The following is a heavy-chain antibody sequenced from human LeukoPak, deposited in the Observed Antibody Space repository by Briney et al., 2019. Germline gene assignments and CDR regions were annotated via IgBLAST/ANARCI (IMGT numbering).Heavy chain of an antibody. Sequence: PSETLSLTCAVYGGSSSGYYWSWIRHPPGKGLEWIGEINHSGGTNYNPSLKSRVTISVDTSKNQFSLKLSSVTAADTAVYYCARIRGWADPWGQGTLVTVSS. CDR3: ARIRGWADP. D-gene: IGHD1-26*01. J-gene: IGHJ5*02. V-gene: IGHV4-34*01. CDR2: INHSGGT. CDR1: GGSSSGYY.